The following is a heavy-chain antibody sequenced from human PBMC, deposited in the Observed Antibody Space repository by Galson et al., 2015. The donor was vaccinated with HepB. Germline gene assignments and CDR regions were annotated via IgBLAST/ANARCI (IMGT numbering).Heavy chain of an antibody. CDR3: ARDRGPATHDAFDI. CDR2: IYSGGST. V-gene: IGHV3-53*01. D-gene: IGHD2-15*01. CDR1: GFTVSSNY. Sequence: LRLSCAASGFTVSSNYMSWVRQAPGKGLEWVSVIYSGGSTYYADSVKGRFTISRDNSKNTLYLQMNSLRAEDTAVYYCARDRGPATHDAFDIWGQGTMVTVSS. J-gene: IGHJ3*02.